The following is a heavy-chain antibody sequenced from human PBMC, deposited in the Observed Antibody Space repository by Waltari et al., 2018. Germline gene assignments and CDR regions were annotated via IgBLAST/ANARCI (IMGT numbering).Heavy chain of an antibody. CDR2: IIPMFGTA. CDR3: ARGGLYGQQLLESAFEI. D-gene: IGHD6-13*01. Sequence: QVQLVQSGAEVKKPGSSVTVSCKASGGSFSTYAITWVRQAPGQGLEWMGGIIPMFGTANYAQKFQERVSITTDGSMTTAYMELSSLTSEDTAVYYCARGGLYGQQLLESAFEIWGQGTQVTVSS. J-gene: IGHJ3*02. V-gene: IGHV1-69*05. CDR1: GGSFSTYA.